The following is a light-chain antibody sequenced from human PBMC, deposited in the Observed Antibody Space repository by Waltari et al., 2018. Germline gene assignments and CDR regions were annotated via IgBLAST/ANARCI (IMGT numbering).Light chain of an antibody. CDR1: QGISSN. CDR2: GAS. V-gene: IGKV3-15*01. J-gene: IGKJ2*01. Sequence: EIVMTQSPATLSVSPGERVTLSCRASQGISSNLAWNQQRPGQAPRLLIYGASTRATGIPARFSGSGSGTEFTLSISSMESEDFAVYYCQQYYEWPQNFGQGPSLEIK. CDR3: QQYYEWPQN.